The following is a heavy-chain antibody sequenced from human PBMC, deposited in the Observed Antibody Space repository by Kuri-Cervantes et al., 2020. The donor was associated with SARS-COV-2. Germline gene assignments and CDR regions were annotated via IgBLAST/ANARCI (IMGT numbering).Heavy chain of an antibody. V-gene: IGHV3-23*01. CDR1: GFTFRSYA. CDR3: AKCGELLTSSYYYYGMDV. D-gene: IGHD1-26*01. J-gene: IGHJ6*02. CDR2: ISGSGGST. Sequence: GEALNISLSASGFTFRSYAMSWVRQAPGQGLEWVSAISGSGGSTYYADSVKGRFSISRDNSKNTLYLQMNSLRAEDTAVYYCAKCGELLTSSYYYYGMDVWGQGTTVTVSS.